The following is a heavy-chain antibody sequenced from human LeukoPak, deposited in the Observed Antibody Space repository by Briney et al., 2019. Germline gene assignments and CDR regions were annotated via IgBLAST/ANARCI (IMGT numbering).Heavy chain of an antibody. J-gene: IGHJ4*02. V-gene: IGHV3-23*01. CDR2: ISGSGGST. D-gene: IGHD2-15*01. CDR3: AKDPPCSGGTCYGYFES. CDR1: GFTFSSYA. Sequence: GGSLRLSCAASGFTFSSYAMSWVRQAPGKGLEWVSAISGSGGSTYYADSVKGRFTISRDNSKNTLYLQMNNLRDEDTAVYYCAKDPPCSGGTCYGYFESWGQGTLVTVSS.